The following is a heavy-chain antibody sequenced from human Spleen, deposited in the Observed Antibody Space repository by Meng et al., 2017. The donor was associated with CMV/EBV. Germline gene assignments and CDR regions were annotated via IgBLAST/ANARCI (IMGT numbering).Heavy chain of an antibody. D-gene: IGHD4-11*01. CDR3: ARDDYSLNYYYYGMDV. V-gene: IGHV3-9*01. CDR2: ISWNSGSI. CDR1: GFTFDDYA. Sequence: SLKISCAASGFTFDDYAMHWVRQAPGKGLEWVSGISWNSGSIGYADSVKGRFTISRDNAKNTLYLQMNSLRAEDTAVYYCARDDYSLNYYYYGMDVWGQGTTVTVSS. J-gene: IGHJ6*02.